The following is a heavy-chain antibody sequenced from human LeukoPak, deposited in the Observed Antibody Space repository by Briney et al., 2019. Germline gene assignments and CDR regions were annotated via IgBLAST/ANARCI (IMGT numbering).Heavy chain of an antibody. Sequence: ASVKVSCKASGYTFTGYYMHWVRQTPGQGLEWMGWINPNSGGTNYAQKFQGRVTMTRETSISTAYMELSRLRSDDTAVYYCAREEYHCSSTSCYRSNDYWGQGTLVTVSP. D-gene: IGHD2-2*02. V-gene: IGHV1-2*02. CDR3: AREEYHCSSTSCYRSNDY. CDR1: GYTFTGYY. J-gene: IGHJ4*02. CDR2: INPNSGGT.